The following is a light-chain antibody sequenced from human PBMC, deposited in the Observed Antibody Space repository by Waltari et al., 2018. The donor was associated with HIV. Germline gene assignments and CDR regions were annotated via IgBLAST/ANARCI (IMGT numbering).Light chain of an antibody. V-gene: IGLV3-9*01. J-gene: IGLJ2*01. CDR1: NIGSQT. Sequence: SYELTQPLSVSVALGQTARITCGGNNIGSQTVHWYQQKPGQAPVLVIYRDSNRPSGIPERFSGSNSGNTATLTISRAQAGDEADYYCQVWDSRGVFGGGTKLTVL. CDR3: QVWDSRGV. CDR2: RDS.